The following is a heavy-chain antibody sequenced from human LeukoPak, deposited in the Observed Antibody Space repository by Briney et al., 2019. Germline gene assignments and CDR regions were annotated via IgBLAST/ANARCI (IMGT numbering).Heavy chain of an antibody. CDR3: ASYTTVRDYYYYMDV. V-gene: IGHV1-69*05. CDR1: GGTFSSYA. CDR2: IIPIFGTA. D-gene: IGHD4-11*01. Sequence: SVKVSCKASGGTFSSYAISWVRQAPGQGLEWMGGIIPIFGTANYAQKFQGRVTITTDESKSTAYMELSSLRSGDTAVYYCASYTTVRDYYYYMDVWGKGTTVTVSS. J-gene: IGHJ6*03.